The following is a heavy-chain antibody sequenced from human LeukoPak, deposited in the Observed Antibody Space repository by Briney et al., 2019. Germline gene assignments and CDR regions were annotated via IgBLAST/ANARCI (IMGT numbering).Heavy chain of an antibody. CDR3: SGSYGGSDY. J-gene: IGHJ4*02. V-gene: IGHV3-30*04. Sequence: GGSLRLSCAASGFTFSSYAMHWVRQAPGKGLEWVAVISYDGSNKYYADSVKGRFTISRDISKNTLYLQMNSLRAEDTAVYYCSGSYGGSDYWGQGTLVTVSS. CDR2: ISYDGSNK. D-gene: IGHD1-26*01. CDR1: GFTFSSYA.